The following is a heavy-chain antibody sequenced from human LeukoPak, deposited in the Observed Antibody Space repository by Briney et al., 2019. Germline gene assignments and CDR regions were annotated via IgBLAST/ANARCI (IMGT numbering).Heavy chain of an antibody. CDR3: AKDASSSPTYGRFEY. D-gene: IGHD6-13*01. CDR2: VYSSGST. CDR1: DGSISGYY. Sequence: PSETPSLTCTVSDGSISGYYWSWIRQPPGRGLEWIGYVYSSGSTNYNPSLRSRVTISVDTSKNQFSLKLRSMTAADTAVYYCAKDASSSPTYGRFEYWGQGTLVTVSS. J-gene: IGHJ4*02. V-gene: IGHV4-59*01.